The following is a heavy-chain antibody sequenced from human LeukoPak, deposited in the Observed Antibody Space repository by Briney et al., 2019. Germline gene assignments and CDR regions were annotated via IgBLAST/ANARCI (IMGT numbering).Heavy chain of an antibody. D-gene: IGHD6-13*01. CDR1: GGTFSSYA. Sequence: SVKVSCKAPGGTFSSYAISWVRQAPGQGLEWMGGIIPIFGTANYAQKFQGRVTITADKSTSTAYMELSSLRSEDTAVYYCARVDSSRFDPWGQGTLVTVSS. CDR2: IIPIFGTA. CDR3: ARVDSSRFDP. J-gene: IGHJ5*02. V-gene: IGHV1-69*06.